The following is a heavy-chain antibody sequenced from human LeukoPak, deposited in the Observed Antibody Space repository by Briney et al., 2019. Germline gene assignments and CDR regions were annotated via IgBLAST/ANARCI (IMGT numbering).Heavy chain of an antibody. CDR3: ARGLDDYVWGSYRNYYYYMDV. CDR1: GGSISSGGYY. J-gene: IGHJ6*03. Sequence: SETLSLTCTVSGGSISSGGYYWSWIRQPPGKGLEWIGYIYHSGSTYYNPSLKSRVTISVDTSKNQFSLKLSSVTAADTAVYYCARGLDDYVWGSYRNYYYYMDVWGKGTTVTVSS. V-gene: IGHV4-30-2*01. D-gene: IGHD3-16*01. CDR2: IYHSGST.